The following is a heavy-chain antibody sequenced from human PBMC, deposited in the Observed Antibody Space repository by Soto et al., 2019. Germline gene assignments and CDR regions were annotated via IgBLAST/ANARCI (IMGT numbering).Heavy chain of an antibody. Sequence: GGSLRLSCAASGFTFSSYGMHWVRQAPVKGLEWVAVIWYDGSNKYYADSVKGRFTISRDNSKNTLYLQMNSLRAEDTAVYYCARGEGGRVVRYYYGMDVWGQGTTVTVSS. V-gene: IGHV3-33*01. D-gene: IGHD2-21*01. CDR2: IWYDGSNK. J-gene: IGHJ6*02. CDR1: GFTFSSYG. CDR3: ARGEGGRVVRYYYGMDV.